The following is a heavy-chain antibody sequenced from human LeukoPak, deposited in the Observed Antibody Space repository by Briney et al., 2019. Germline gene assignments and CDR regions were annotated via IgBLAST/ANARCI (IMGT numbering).Heavy chain of an antibody. D-gene: IGHD6-13*01. V-gene: IGHV5-51*01. J-gene: IGHJ3*02. CDR2: IYPGESDT. CDR1: AYSFATYW. CDR3: ARPRIAAAGYAFDI. Sequence: GESLKISCKASAYSFATYWIAWVRQMPGKGLECMGVIYPGESDTRYSPSFQGQVTISADKSINTAYLQWSSLKASDTAMYYCARPRIAAAGYAFDIWGQGTMVTVSS.